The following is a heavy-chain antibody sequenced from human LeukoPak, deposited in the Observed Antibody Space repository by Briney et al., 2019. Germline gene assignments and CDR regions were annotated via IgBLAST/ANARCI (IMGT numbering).Heavy chain of an antibody. D-gene: IGHD3-22*01. Sequence: SVNVSFKASGGTFSSYAISWVRQAPGQGLEWMGGIIPIFGTANYAQKFQGRVTITADESTSTAYMELSSLRSEDTAVYYCARIKAPYYYDSSGYYFSYWGQGTLVTVSS. V-gene: IGHV1-69*13. CDR2: IIPIFGTA. CDR3: ARIKAPYYYDSSGYYFSY. CDR1: GGTFSSYA. J-gene: IGHJ4*02.